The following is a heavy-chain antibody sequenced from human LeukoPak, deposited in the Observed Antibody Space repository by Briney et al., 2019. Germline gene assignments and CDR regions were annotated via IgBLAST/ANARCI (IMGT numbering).Heavy chain of an antibody. V-gene: IGHV4-59*12. D-gene: IGHD3-22*01. Sequence: SETLSLTCTVSGGSINSYYWSWIRQPPGKGLEWIGYISYSGSTSYNPSLENRVAISVDTSKNQFSLKLSSVTAADTAVYYCARLANYFDSSGYDYHFDYWGQGTLVTVSS. CDR1: GGSINSYY. CDR3: ARLANYFDSSGYDYHFDY. J-gene: IGHJ4*02. CDR2: ISYSGST.